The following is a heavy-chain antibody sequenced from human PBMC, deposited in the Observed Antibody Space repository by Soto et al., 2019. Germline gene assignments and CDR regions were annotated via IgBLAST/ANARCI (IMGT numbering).Heavy chain of an antibody. Sequence: VQLLESGGGLVQPGGSLRLSCTASRFTFSSYALSWVRQAPGKGLEWVSAISTSGAITYYAESVRGRFTISRDDSKNTLYLQMNSLRAEDTAVYYCAKTCRYCSDGSPWSWGQGTLVTVSS. D-gene: IGHD2-15*01. CDR1: RFTFSSYA. J-gene: IGHJ4*02. CDR2: ISTSGAIT. V-gene: IGHV3-23*01. CDR3: AKTCRYCSDGSPWS.